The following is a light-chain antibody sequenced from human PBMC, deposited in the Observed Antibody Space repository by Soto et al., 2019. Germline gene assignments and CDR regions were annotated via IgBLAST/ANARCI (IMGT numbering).Light chain of an antibody. J-gene: IGKJ1*01. CDR2: GAS. CDR1: QSVNIY. CDR3: QKYGSSGT. V-gene: IGKV3-20*01. Sequence: EIVMTQSPATLSVSPGERATLSCRASQSVNIYLAWYQQKPGQAPRLLIFGASNRATGIPDRFSGSGSGTDFTLAISRLEPEDFAVYYCQKYGSSGTFGQGTKVDIK.